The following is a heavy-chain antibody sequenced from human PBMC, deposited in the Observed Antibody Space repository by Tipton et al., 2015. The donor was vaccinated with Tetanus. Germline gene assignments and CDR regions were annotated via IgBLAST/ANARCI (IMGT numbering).Heavy chain of an antibody. Sequence: LSLTCTVSGGSISSGGYYWSWIRQHPGKGLEWIGYIYYSGSTYYNPSLKSRVTISVDTSKNQFSLKLSSVTAADTAVYYCASDYSGVPYFDYWGQGTLVTVSS. D-gene: IGHD5-12*01. CDR3: ASDYSGVPYFDY. CDR1: GGSISSGGYY. J-gene: IGHJ4*02. V-gene: IGHV4-31*03. CDR2: IYYSGST.